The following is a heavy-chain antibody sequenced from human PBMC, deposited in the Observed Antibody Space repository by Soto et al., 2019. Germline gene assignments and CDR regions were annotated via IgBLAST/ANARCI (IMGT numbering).Heavy chain of an antibody. CDR3: ARNGWYSLDL. CDR2: IYHSGAT. Sequence: QVQLQESGPGLVKPSGTLSLTCAVSGDSISNDNWWSWVRQPPGKGLEWIGEIYHSGATNYNPSLTSRVTISVDRSKNQFSLGLTSMTAADTVVYFCARNGWYSLDLWGQGAMVTVSS. V-gene: IGHV4-4*02. CDR1: GDSISNDNW. J-gene: IGHJ3*01. D-gene: IGHD6-19*01.